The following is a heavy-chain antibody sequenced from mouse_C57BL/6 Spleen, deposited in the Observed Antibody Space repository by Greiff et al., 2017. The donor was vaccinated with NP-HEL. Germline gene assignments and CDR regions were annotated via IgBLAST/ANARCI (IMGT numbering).Heavy chain of an antibody. J-gene: IGHJ4*01. CDR3: VRDLPYGYDDAMDY. D-gene: IGHD2-2*01. V-gene: IGHV10-3*01. Sequence: GGGLVQPKGSLKLSCAASGFTFNTYAMHWVRQAPGKGLDWVARIRSKSSNYATYYADSVKDRFTISRDDSQSMLYLQMNNLKTEDTAMYYCVRDLPYGYDDAMDYWGQGTSVTVSS. CDR1: GFTFNTYA. CDR2: IRSKSSNYAT.